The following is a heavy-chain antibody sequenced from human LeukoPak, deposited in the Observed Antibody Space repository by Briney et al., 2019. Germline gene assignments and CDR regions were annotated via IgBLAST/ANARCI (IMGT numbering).Heavy chain of an antibody. Sequence: ASVKVSCKASGYTFTNYYMHWVRQAPGQGLEWMGIINPSGGSTTYAQKFQGRVTMTRDTSTSTVYMELSSLRSEDTAVYYCARVFSRGYIAAAANYFDYWGQGTLVTVSS. J-gene: IGHJ4*02. V-gene: IGHV1-46*01. CDR1: GYTFTNYY. CDR2: INPSGGST. CDR3: ARVFSRGYIAAAANYFDY. D-gene: IGHD6-13*01.